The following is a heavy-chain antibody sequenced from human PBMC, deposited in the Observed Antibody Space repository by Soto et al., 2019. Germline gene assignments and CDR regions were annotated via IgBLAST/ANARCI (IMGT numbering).Heavy chain of an antibody. J-gene: IGHJ6*02. Sequence: SETLSLTCTVSGGAISSGGYYWSWIRQHPGKGLEWIGYIYHSGSTDYNPSLKSRVTISVDTSKNQFSLKLSSVTAADTAVYYCARGYSSDYYYSGMDVRGQGTTVTVSS. V-gene: IGHV4-31*03. CDR2: IYHSGST. CDR1: GGAISSGGYY. D-gene: IGHD6-25*01. CDR3: ARGYSSDYYYSGMDV.